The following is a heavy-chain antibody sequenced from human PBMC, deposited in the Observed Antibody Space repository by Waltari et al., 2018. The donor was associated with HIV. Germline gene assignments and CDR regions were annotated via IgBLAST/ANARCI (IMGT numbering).Heavy chain of an antibody. CDR1: GGSVSSGSYY. D-gene: IGHD2-2*01. CDR3: ARDAGYCSSTSCLA. V-gene: IGHV4-61*01. J-gene: IGHJ5*02. CDR2: IYYSGST. Sequence: QVQLQESGPGLVKPSETLSLTCTVSGGSVSSGSYYWSWIRQPPGKGLEWIGYIYYSGSTNYNPSLKSRVTIAVDTSKNQCSLKLRSVTAAETAVDYCARDAGYCSSTSCLAWGQGTLVTVSS.